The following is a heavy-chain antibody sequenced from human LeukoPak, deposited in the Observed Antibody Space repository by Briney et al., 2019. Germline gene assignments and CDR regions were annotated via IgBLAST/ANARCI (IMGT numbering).Heavy chain of an antibody. Sequence: GGSLRLSCGASGYTFSDYTMNWVRQAPGKGPEWISYISSGGSVMHYADSVKGRFTISRDNVENSLYLQTNSLRVEDTAVYYCTRDLEYWGQGVLVTVSS. V-gene: IGHV3-48*01. J-gene: IGHJ4*02. CDR3: TRDLEY. CDR2: ISSGGSVM. CDR1: GYTFSDYT.